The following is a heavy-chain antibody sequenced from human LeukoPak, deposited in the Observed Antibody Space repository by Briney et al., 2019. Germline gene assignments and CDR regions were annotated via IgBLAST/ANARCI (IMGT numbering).Heavy chain of an antibody. Sequence: ASVKVSCKASGYTFTSYDINWVRQATGQGLEWMGWMNPNSGNTGYAQKFQGRVTMTRDMSTSTVYMELSSLRSEDTAVYYCARDRSGYYYMDVWGKGTTVTVSS. CDR2: MNPNSGNT. V-gene: IGHV1-8*02. CDR1: GYTFTSYD. J-gene: IGHJ6*03. CDR3: ARDRSGYYYMDV. D-gene: IGHD3-10*01.